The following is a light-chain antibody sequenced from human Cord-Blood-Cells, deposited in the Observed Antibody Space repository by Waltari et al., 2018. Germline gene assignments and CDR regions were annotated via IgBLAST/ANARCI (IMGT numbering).Light chain of an antibody. Sequence: DIQMTQSQSSLSASVGERVTTTCRASQSISSYLNWYQQKPGKAPKLLIYAASSLQSGVPSRFSGSGSGTDFTLTISSLQPEDFATYYCQQSYSTPWTFGQGTKVEIK. V-gene: IGKV1-39*01. J-gene: IGKJ1*01. CDR1: QSISSY. CDR2: AAS. CDR3: QQSYSTPWT.